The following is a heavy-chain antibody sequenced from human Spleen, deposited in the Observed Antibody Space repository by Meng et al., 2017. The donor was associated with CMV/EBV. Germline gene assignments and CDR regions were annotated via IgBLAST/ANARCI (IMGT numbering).Heavy chain of an antibody. J-gene: IGHJ4*02. D-gene: IGHD5/OR15-5a*01. CDR2: ISAYNDNT. V-gene: IGHV1-18*01. CDR3: ARGVGKRTVSSYFDH. Sequence: ASVKVSCKASGYTFTNYGITWVRQAPGQGLEWMGWISAYNDNTNYAQKLQGRVNMTTDTSTTTAYMELRSLRSDDTAVYYCARGVGKRTVSSYFDHWGQGTPVTVSS. CDR1: GYTFTNYG.